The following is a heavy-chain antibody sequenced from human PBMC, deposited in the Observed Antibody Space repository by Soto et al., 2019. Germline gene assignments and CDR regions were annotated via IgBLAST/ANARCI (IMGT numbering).Heavy chain of an antibody. D-gene: IGHD3-10*01. CDR3: ARVNYYASGSYYYYHMDV. CDR1: GYTYTSYG. J-gene: IGHJ6*02. V-gene: IGHV1-18*01. Sequence: QVQLVQSGAEVKKPGASVKVSCKASGYTYTSYGISWVRQAPGQGLEWMGWISAYNGNTNYAQKLQGRVTMTTDTSTSTAYMELRSLRSDDTAVYYCARVNYYASGSYYYYHMDVWGQGTTVTVSS. CDR2: ISAYNGNT.